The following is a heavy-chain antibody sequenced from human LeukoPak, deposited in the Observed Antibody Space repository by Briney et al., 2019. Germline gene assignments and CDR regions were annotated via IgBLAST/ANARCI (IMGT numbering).Heavy chain of an antibody. CDR2: ISGDGGST. CDR3: AKERKFHFYGLDV. V-gene: IGHV3-43*02. J-gene: IGHJ6*01. Sequence: GGSLRLSCAASGFTFDNYAKHWVRQVPGKGLEWVSLISGDGGSTYYADSVKGRFTISRDNSKNSLYLQMNSLRTEDTAFYYCAKERKFHFYGLDVWAQGPTVTVSS. CDR1: GFTFDNYA. D-gene: IGHD3-3*02.